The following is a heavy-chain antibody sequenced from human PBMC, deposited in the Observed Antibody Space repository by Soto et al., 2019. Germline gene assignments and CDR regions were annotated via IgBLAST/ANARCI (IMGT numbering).Heavy chain of an antibody. CDR2: INDANGDT. CDR3: VRRHVSATGIDWFDP. D-gene: IGHD6-13*01. CDR1: GYSFTSYG. J-gene: IGHJ5*02. V-gene: IGHV1-3*01. Sequence: GASVKVSCKASGYSFTSYGIHWVRQAPGQRLEWMGWINDANGDTIYLTTFQGRVTMTSDTSVSTAYMELSSLRFEDTAVYYFVRRHVSATGIDWFDPWGQGTLVTVSS.